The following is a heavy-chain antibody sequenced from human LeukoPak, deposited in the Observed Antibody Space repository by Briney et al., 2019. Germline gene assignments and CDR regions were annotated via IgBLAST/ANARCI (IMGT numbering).Heavy chain of an antibody. V-gene: IGHV3-23*01. Sequence: GGSLRLSCAASGFTFSSYAMSWVRQAPGKGLEWVSAISGSGGSTYYADSVKGRFTISRDNSKNTLYLQMNNLRAEDTAVYYCAKGITMIVVVIDLDYWGQGTLSPSPQ. CDR1: GFTFSSYA. D-gene: IGHD3-22*01. CDR2: ISGSGGST. J-gene: IGHJ4*02. CDR3: AKGITMIVVVIDLDY.